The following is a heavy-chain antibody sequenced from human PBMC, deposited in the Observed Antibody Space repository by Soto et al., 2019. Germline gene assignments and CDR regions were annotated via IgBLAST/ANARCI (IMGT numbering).Heavy chain of an antibody. CDR2: IIPILGIA. J-gene: IGHJ6*02. Sequence: QVQLVQSGAEVKKPGSSVKVSCKASGGTFSSYTISWVRQAPGQGLEWMGRIIPILGIANYAQKFQGRVTITADKSTSTAYMELSSLRSEDTAVYYCARSVVVPAARRYYYGMDVWGQGTTVTVSS. CDR3: ARSVVVPAARRYYYGMDV. CDR1: GGTFSSYT. D-gene: IGHD2-2*01. V-gene: IGHV1-69*02.